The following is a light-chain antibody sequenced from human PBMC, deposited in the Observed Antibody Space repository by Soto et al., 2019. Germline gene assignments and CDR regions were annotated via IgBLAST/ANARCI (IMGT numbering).Light chain of an antibody. CDR3: QKRSNWPLT. CDR1: QTVSSY. V-gene: IGKV3-11*01. J-gene: IGKJ4*02. CDR2: DAS. Sequence: EVVLTQSPATLSLSPGERATLSCRASQTVSSYLAWYQQKPGQAPRLLIYDASNRATGSPARFSGSGSETDCTLAINSLEPEDVAVYYCQKRSNWPLTFGGGTKVEIK.